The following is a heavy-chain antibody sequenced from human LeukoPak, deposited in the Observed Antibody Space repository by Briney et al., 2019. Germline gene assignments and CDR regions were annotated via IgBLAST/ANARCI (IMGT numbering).Heavy chain of an antibody. V-gene: IGHV1-24*01. D-gene: IGHD6-25*01. CDR1: GYTLTELS. Sequence: GASVNVSCKVSGYTLTELSIRWVRQTPGKGLEWMGGSDNEKRETIYARKFQGRVTMTEDQSTHPAYMELSSLRSEDTAVYYSAAERLYGILDYWGQGTLVTVSS. CDR2: SDNEKRET. CDR3: AAERLYGILDY. J-gene: IGHJ4*02.